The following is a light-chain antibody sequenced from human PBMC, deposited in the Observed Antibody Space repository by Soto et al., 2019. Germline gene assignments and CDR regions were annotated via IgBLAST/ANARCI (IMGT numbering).Light chain of an antibody. Sequence: QAVLTQSSSASASLGSSVKLTCTLSSGHSGYIIAWHQQQPGQAPHYLMRVEGAGNYNKASGVPDRFSGSSSGADRYLTISDLQFDDEADYCCETWDTNTQVFGGGTKLTVL. CDR1: SGHSGYI. J-gene: IGLJ3*02. CDR2: VEGAGNY. V-gene: IGLV4-60*02. CDR3: ETWDTNTQV.